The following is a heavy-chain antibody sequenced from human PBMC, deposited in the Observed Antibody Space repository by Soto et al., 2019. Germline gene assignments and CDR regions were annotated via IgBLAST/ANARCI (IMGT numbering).Heavy chain of an antibody. CDR2: ISSSGDST. CDR1: GFIFSNYA. CDR3: AKVRGYYSSDFYRARYFDY. D-gene: IGHD3-22*01. V-gene: IGHV3-23*01. J-gene: IGHJ4*02. Sequence: EVQLLESGGGLVQPGGSLRLSCAASGFIFSNYAMNWVRQAPGKGLEWVSFISSSGDSTYYADSVKGRFTISRDNSKNTLYVQMNSLRAEDTAEYYCAKVRGYYSSDFYRARYFDYWGQGTLVTVSS.